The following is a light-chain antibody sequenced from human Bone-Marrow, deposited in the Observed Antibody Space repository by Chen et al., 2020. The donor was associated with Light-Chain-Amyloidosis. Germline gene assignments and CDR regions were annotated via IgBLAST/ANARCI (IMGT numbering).Light chain of an antibody. CDR2: GVN. J-gene: IGLJ3*02. V-gene: IGLV2-23*02. Sequence: QSALTQPASVSGSPGQPVTTPFTWSYSDVGSHNFVSWYQLHPGRAPKLILYGVNNRPSGVSERFSGSKTDNTASLTISGLLGEDEADYYCCSYGGRFSLMFGGGTRLTVL. CDR3: CSYGGRFSLM. CDR1: YSDVGSHNF.